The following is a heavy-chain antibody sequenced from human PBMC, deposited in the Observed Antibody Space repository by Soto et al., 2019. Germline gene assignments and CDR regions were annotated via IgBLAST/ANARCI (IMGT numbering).Heavy chain of an antibody. CDR2: IYYSGST. Sequence: SETLSLTCTVSGGSISSGGYYWSWIRQHPGKGLEWIGYIYYSGSTYYNPSLKSRVTISVDTSKNQFSLKLSSVTAADTAVYYCARAASLGGTPFDYWGQGTLVTVSS. CDR3: ARAASLGGTPFDY. CDR1: GGSISSGGYY. J-gene: IGHJ4*02. D-gene: IGHD1-26*01. V-gene: IGHV4-31*02.